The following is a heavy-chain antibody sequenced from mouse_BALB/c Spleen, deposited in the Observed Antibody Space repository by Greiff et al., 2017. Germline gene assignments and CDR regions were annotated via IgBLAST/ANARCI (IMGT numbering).Heavy chain of an antibody. CDR3: ARDPHPRDYYGSSQAWFAY. CDR2: INSNGGST. J-gene: IGHJ3*01. Sequence: EVKLVESGGGLVQPGGSLKLSCAASGFTFSSYGMSWVRQTPDKRLELVATINSNGGSTYYPDSVKGRFTISRDNAKNTLYLQMSSLKSEDTAMYYCARDPHPRDYYGSSQAWFAYWGQGTLVTVSA. V-gene: IGHV5-6-3*01. D-gene: IGHD1-1*01. CDR1: GFTFSSYG.